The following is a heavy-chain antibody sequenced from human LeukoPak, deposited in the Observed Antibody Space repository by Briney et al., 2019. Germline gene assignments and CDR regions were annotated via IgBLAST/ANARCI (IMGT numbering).Heavy chain of an antibody. CDR2: IRGSDGST. Sequence: GGSLRLSCAASGFPFSTYAMSWVRQAPGKGLEWVSSIRGSDGSTYYADSVKGRFAISRDNSKNTLYLQMNSLRAEDTAVYYCAKDVYGDYGGLDYWGQGTLDTVSS. CDR1: GFPFSTYA. J-gene: IGHJ4*02. V-gene: IGHV3-23*01. D-gene: IGHD4-17*01. CDR3: AKDVYGDYGGLDY.